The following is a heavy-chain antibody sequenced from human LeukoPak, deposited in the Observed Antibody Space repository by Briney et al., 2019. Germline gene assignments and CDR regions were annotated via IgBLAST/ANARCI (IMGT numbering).Heavy chain of an antibody. CDR1: GFAFSSFA. Sequence: GGSLRLSCAASGFAFSSFAMGWVRQSPGKGLEWLSTINGGGNTTFYADSVKGRFTISRDNSKNTLYLHMGSLRPDDTAIYYCTKELHVAVAVADYYYFYMDVWGRGTAVTVSS. CDR2: INGGGNTT. CDR3: TKELHVAVAVADYYYFYMDV. V-gene: IGHV3-23*01. D-gene: IGHD6-19*01. J-gene: IGHJ6*03.